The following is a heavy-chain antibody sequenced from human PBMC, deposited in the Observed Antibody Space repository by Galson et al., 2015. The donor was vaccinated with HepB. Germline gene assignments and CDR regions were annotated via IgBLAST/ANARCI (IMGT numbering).Heavy chain of an antibody. J-gene: IGHJ6*02. Sequence: SVKVSCKASGYTFTSYVINWVRQAPGQGLEWMGGINTNTGTPTYAQGFTGRFAFSLDTSVSTAYLQISSLKTEDTAVYYCARVTSIYDFSSRAYSYYYYGMDVWGQGTTVAVSS. CDR1: GYTFTSYV. CDR2: INTNTGTP. D-gene: IGHD6-19*01. V-gene: IGHV7-4-1*02. CDR3: ARVTSIYDFSSRAYSYYYYGMDV.